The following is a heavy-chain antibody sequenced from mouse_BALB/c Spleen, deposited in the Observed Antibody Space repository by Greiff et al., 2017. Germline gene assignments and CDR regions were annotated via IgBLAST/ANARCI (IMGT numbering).Heavy chain of an antibody. V-gene: IGHV1S127*01. CDR1: GYTFTSYW. J-gene: IGHJ2*01. CDR3: ARAYYRYDGKGTFDY. CDR2: IDPSNSET. Sequence: VQGVESGPELVRPGASVKMSCKASGYTFTSYWMHWVKQRPGQGLEWIGMIDPSNSETRLNQKFKDKATLNVDKSSNTAYMQLSSLTSEDSAVYYCARAYYRYDGKGTFDYWGQGTTLTVSS. D-gene: IGHD2-14*01.